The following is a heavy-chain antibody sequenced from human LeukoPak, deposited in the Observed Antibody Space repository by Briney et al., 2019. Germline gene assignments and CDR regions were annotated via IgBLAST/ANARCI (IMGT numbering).Heavy chain of an antibody. CDR1: GFTFGPYT. Sequence: GGSLRLSCAASGFTFGPYTMNWVRQAPGKGLEWVSYISSSGSTIYYADSVKGRFTISRDNAKNSLYLQMNSLRAEDTAVYYCARDSNSLGINYYDSSGYPADWGQGTLVTVSS. CDR3: ARDSNSLGINYYDSSGYPAD. V-gene: IGHV3-48*04. CDR2: ISSSGSTI. J-gene: IGHJ4*02. D-gene: IGHD3-22*01.